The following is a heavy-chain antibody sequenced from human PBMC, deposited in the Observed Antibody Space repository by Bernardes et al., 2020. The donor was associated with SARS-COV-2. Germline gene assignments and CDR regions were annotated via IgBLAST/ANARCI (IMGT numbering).Heavy chain of an antibody. CDR3: ARSLRYCSGGSCYYYFDY. CDR2: IYYSGST. D-gene: IGHD2-15*01. V-gene: IGHV4-59*08. CDR1: GGSISSYY. J-gene: IGHJ4*02. Sequence: TLSLTCTVSGGSISSYYWSWIRQPPGKGLEWIGYIYYSGSTNYNPSLKSRVTISVDTSKNQFSLKLSSVTAADTAVYYCARSLRYCSGGSCYYYFDYWGQGTLVTVSS.